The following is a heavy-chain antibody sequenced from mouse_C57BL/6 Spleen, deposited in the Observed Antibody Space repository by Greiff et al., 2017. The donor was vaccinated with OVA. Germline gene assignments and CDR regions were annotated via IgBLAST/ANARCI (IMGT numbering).Heavy chain of an antibody. V-gene: IGHV2-2*01. D-gene: IGHD4-1*01. Sequence: VKLMESGPGLVQPSQSLSITCTVSGFSLTSYGVHWVRQSPGKGLEWLGVIWSGGSTDYNAAFISRLSTSKDNSKSQVFFKMNSLQADDTAIYYCARNRIWDAFGYWGQGTTLTVSS. CDR1: GFSLTSYG. CDR3: ARNRIWDAFGY. J-gene: IGHJ2*01. CDR2: IWSGGST.